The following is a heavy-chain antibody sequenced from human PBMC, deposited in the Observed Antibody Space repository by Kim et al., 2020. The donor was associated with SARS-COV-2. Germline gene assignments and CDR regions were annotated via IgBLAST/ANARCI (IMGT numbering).Heavy chain of an antibody. D-gene: IGHD4-4*01. J-gene: IGHJ5*02. V-gene: IGHV1-69*01. Sequence: AQKFQGRVTLTADESTSTAYMELSSLRSEDTAVYYCARYYSNYLNWFDPWGQGTLVTVSS. CDR3: ARYYSNYLNWFDP.